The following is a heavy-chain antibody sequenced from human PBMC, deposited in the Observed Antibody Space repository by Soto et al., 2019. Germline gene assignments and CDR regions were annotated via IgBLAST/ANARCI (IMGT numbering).Heavy chain of an antibody. J-gene: IGHJ4*02. CDR3: AFLDTSLDFDF. CDR2: IDPSNSYT. CDR1: GYRLTSYW. Sequence: GESLKSSCKGSGYRLTSYWISWVRQMPGKGLEWMGRIDPSNSYTHYSPSFHGHVTISADNSISTAYLQWSNLRASDTAIYYCAFLDTSLDFDFWGQGTLVTVSS. V-gene: IGHV5-10-1*01. D-gene: IGHD3-3*02.